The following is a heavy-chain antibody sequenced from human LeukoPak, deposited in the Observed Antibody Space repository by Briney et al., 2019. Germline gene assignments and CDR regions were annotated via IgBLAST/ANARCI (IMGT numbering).Heavy chain of an antibody. D-gene: IGHD6-13*01. CDR2: ISGSGGST. V-gene: IGHV3-23*01. J-gene: IGHJ3*02. CDR1: GFTFSSYA. CDR3: AKDLSAAAGNDAFDI. Sequence: GGSLRLSCAASGFTFSSYAMSWVRQAPGKGLEWVSAISGSGGSTYYADSVKGRFTISRDNSKNTLYLQMNSLRAEDTAVYYCAKDLSAAAGNDAFDIWAKGQWSPSLQ.